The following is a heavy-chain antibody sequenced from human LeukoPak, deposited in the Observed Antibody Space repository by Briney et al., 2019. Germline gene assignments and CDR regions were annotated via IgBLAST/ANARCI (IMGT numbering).Heavy chain of an antibody. CDR1: GGSFSGYY. V-gene: IGHV4-34*01. CDR2: INHSGST. D-gene: IGHD3-10*01. CDR3: ARVSGNYGSGSYLDY. Sequence: SETLSLTCAVYGGSFSGYYWSWIRQPPGKGLEWIGEINHSGSTNYNPSLKSRVTISVDTSKNQFPPKLSSVTAADTAVYYCARVSGNYGSGSYLDYWGQGTLVTVSS. J-gene: IGHJ4*02.